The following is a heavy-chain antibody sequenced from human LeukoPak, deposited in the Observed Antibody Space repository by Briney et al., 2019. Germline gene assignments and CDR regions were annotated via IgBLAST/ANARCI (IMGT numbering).Heavy chain of an antibody. CDR2: IYYSGST. D-gene: IGHD3-22*01. Sequence: SETLSLTCTVSGGSISSYYWSWIRQPPGKGLEWIGYIYYSGSTNYNPSLKSRVTISVDTSKNQFSLELSSVTAADTAVYYCARRYYDSSGYYPVDYWGQGTLVTVSS. V-gene: IGHV4-59*12. J-gene: IGHJ4*02. CDR3: ARRYYDSSGYYPVDY. CDR1: GGSISSYY.